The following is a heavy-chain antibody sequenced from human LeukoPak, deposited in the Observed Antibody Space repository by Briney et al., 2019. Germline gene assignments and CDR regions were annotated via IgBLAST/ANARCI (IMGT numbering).Heavy chain of an antibody. CDR2: INSNGDIT. D-gene: IGHD6-13*01. CDR3: VKSPHASSSYFHY. J-gene: IGHJ4*02. CDR1: RFTFSSYA. V-gene: IGHV3-64D*06. Sequence: AGGSLRLSCSASRFTFSSYAMHWVRQAPGKGLEYVSAINSNGDITDYADSVKGRFTISRDNSKNTLHLQMGSLTVEDTAVYYCVKSPHASSSYFHYWGQGTLVTVSS.